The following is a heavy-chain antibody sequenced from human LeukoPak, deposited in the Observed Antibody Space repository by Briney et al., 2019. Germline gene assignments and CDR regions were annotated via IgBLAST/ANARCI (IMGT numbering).Heavy chain of an antibody. CDR2: IYSGSGSRT. V-gene: IGHV3-66*04. CDR1: GFTVSSDY. Sequence: GGSLRLSCVVSGFTVSSDYMGWVRQAPGKGLEWVSVIYSGSGSRTYYTDSVKGRFTISRDNSKNTLYLQMNSLRAEDTAVYYCAKRSGSYGYYYYMDVWGKGTTVTVTS. J-gene: IGHJ6*03. D-gene: IGHD1-26*01. CDR3: AKRSGSYGYYYYMDV.